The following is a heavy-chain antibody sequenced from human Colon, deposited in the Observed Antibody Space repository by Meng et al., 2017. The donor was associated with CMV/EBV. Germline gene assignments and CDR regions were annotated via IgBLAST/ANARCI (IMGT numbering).Heavy chain of an antibody. J-gene: IGHJ6*02. CDR2: IYWNDDK. D-gene: IGHD5/OR15-5a*01. V-gene: IGHV2-5*01. Sequence: SGPTLVKPTQTLTLTCTLSGFSLSTSGVGVAWIRQPPGKALEWLALIYWNDDKRYSPSLKNRLTITKDTSKNQVVLTMTNMDPVDTATYYCAQMGSVVEYYYGMGVWGQGTTVTVSS. CDR1: GFSLSTSGVG. CDR3: AQMGSVVEYYYGMGV.